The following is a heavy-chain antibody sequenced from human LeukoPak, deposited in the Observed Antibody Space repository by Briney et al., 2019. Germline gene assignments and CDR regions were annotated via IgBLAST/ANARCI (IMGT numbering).Heavy chain of an antibody. CDR3: ARALRFLEWLSLDY. D-gene: IGHD3-3*01. Sequence: ASVKVSCKASGYTFTSYGISWVRQAPGQGLEWMGWISAYNGNTNYAQKLQGRVTMTTDTSTSTAYMELSSLRSEDMAVYYCARALRFLEWLSLDYWGQGTLVTVSS. CDR2: ISAYNGNT. J-gene: IGHJ4*02. CDR1: GYTFTSYG. V-gene: IGHV1-18*03.